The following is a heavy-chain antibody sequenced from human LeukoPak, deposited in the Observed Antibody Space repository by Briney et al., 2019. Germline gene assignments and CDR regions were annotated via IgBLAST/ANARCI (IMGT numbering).Heavy chain of an antibody. CDR3: AKGRGLVSPDDH. V-gene: IGHV3-23*01. CDR1: GFTFDDYG. D-gene: IGHD3/OR15-3a*01. Sequence: GGSLRLSCAASGFTFDDYGMTWVRQAPGKGLEWVSAISHSGGSAYYADSVKGRFTISRDNSKNTLYLQMNSLKAEDTAVYYCAKGRGLVSPDDHWGQGTLVTVSS. CDR2: ISHSGGSA. J-gene: IGHJ4*02.